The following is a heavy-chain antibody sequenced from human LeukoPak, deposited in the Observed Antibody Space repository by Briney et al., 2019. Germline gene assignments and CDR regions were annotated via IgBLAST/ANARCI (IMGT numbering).Heavy chain of an antibody. J-gene: IGHJ4*02. V-gene: IGHV4-34*01. D-gene: IGHD1-26*01. Sequence: SETLSLTCAVYGGSFSGYYWSWIRQPPGKGLEWIGEINHSGSTNYNPSLKSRVTISVDTSKNQFSLKLSSVTAADTAVYYCARGDSGSFSQFDCWGQGTLVTVSS. CDR3: ARGDSGSFSQFDC. CDR2: INHSGST. CDR1: GGSFSGYY.